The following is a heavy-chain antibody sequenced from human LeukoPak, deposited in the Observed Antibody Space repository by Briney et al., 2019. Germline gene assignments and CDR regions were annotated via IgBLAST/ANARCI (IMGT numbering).Heavy chain of an antibody. D-gene: IGHD1-26*01. Sequence: GGSLRLSCAASGFTFSSYAMSWVRQAPGKGLEWVSAISGSGGSTYYADSVKGRFTISRDNSKNTLYLQMNSLRAEDTAVYYCAKGGSGSYYGSSWFDPWGQGTLVTVSS. CDR3: AKGGSGSYYGSSWFDP. V-gene: IGHV3-23*01. J-gene: IGHJ5*02. CDR1: GFTFSSYA. CDR2: ISGSGGST.